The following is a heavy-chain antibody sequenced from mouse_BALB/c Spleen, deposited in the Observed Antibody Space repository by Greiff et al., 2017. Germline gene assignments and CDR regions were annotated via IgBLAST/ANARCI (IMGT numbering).Heavy chain of an antibody. D-gene: IGHD1-1*01. V-gene: IGHV5-6-3*01. Sequence: DVKLVESGGGLVQPGGSLKLSCAASGFTFSSYGMSWVRQTPDKRLELVATINSNGGSTYYPDSVKGRFTISRDNAKNTLYLQMSSLKSEDTAMYYCARVYGSSYGWYFDYWGQGTTLTVSS. CDR1: GFTFSSYG. CDR2: INSNGGST. CDR3: ARVYGSSYGWYFDY. J-gene: IGHJ2*01.